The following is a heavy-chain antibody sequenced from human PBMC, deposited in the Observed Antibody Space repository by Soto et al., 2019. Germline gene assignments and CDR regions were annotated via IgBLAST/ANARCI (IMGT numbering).Heavy chain of an antibody. CDR3: AKALSSGSTDFDY. D-gene: IGHD6-19*01. CDR1: GFTFSSYG. CDR2: ISWNSGSI. V-gene: IGHV3-9*01. J-gene: IGHJ4*02. Sequence: GGSLRLSCAASGFTFSSYGMHWVRQAPGKGLEWVSGISWNSGSIGYADSVKGRFTISRDNAKNSLYLQMNSLRAEDTALYYCAKALSSGSTDFDYWGQGTLVTVSS.